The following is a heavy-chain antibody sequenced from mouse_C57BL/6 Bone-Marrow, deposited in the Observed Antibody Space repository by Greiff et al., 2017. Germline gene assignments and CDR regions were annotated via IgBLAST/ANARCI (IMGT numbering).Heavy chain of an antibody. V-gene: IGHV10-1*01. Sequence: EADGGLVQPKGSLKLSCAASGFSFNTYAMNWVRQAPGKGLEWVARIRSKSNNYATYYADSVKDRFTISRDDSESMLYLQMNNLKTEDTAMYYCVRHSYYFDVWGTGTTVTVSS. CDR2: IRSKSNNYAT. CDR1: GFSFNTYA. CDR3: VRHSYYFDV. J-gene: IGHJ1*03.